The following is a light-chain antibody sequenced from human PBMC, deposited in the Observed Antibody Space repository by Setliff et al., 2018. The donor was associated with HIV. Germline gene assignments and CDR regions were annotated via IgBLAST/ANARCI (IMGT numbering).Light chain of an antibody. CDR2: RNN. Sequence: QSVLTQPPSASGTPGQRVTISCSGSSSNIASNYVYWYQQLPGTAPKLLIYRNNQRPSGVPDRFSGSKSGTSASLAISGLRSGDEADYYCISYTNNNILVFGSGTKVTVL. CDR3: ISYTNNNILV. CDR1: SSNIASNY. J-gene: IGLJ1*01. V-gene: IGLV1-47*01.